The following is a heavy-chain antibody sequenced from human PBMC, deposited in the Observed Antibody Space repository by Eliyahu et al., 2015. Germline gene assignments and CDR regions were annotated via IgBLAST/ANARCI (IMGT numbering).Heavy chain of an antibody. CDR3: ARDGLGAYGMDV. J-gene: IGHJ6*02. V-gene: IGHV3-48*03. D-gene: IGHD3-16*01. Sequence: EVQLVESGGGLVQPGGSLRLAXXXSGFPFXSYEMNWVRQAPGKGLEWLAYISGSDNSKHYADSVKGRFTISRDNAKKSLFLEMNSLRADDTAAYYCARDGLGAYGMDVWGQGTTVTVS. CDR2: ISGSDNSK. CDR1: GFPFXSYE.